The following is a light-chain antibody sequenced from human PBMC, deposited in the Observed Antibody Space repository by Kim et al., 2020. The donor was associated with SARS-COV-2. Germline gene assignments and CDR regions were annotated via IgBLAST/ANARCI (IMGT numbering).Light chain of an antibody. V-gene: IGLV3-19*01. CDR3: NSRDSNDNVV. CDR1: SLRSYY. CDR2: GKN. J-gene: IGLJ2*01. Sequence: SSELTHDPAVSVALGQTVSITCQGDSLRSYYATWYQQKPGQAPILVIYGKNNRPSGIPDRFSGSSSGNTASLTITGTQAGDEADYYCNSRDSNDNVVFGGGTKLTVL.